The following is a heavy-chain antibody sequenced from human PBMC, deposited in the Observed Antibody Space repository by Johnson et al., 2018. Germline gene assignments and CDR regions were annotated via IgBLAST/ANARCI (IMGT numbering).Heavy chain of an antibody. CDR2: IYPGDSDT. Sequence: VQLGQSGAEVKKPGESLKISCKGSGYSFTSYWIGWVRQMPGKGLEWMGIIYPGDSDTRYSPAFQGQVTSSADKSISTAYLPWSSLKASDTAKYYCARLNGDYYYYYYGMDVWGQGTTVTVSS. CDR1: GYSFTSYW. J-gene: IGHJ6*02. CDR3: ARLNGDYYYYYYGMDV. V-gene: IGHV5-51*01. D-gene: IGHD4-17*01.